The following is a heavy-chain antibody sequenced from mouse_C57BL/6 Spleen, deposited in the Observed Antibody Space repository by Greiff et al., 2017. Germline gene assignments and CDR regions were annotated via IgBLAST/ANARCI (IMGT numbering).Heavy chain of an antibody. D-gene: IGHD1-1*01. CDR2: IDPSDSET. Sequence: QVQLQQPGAELVRPGSSVKLSCKASGYTFTSYWLHWVKQRPIQGLEWIGNIDPSDSETHYNQKFKDKATLTVDTSSSTASMQLSSLTSEDSAVYDGARAMTTVGARGVAYWGQGTLVTVSA. J-gene: IGHJ3*01. CDR1: GYTFTSYW. CDR3: ARAMTTVGARGVAY. V-gene: IGHV1-52*01.